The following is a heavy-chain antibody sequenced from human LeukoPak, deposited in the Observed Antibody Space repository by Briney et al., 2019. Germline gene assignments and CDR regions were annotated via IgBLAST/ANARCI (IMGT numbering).Heavy chain of an antibody. V-gene: IGHV3-53*01. CDR1: GFTVSSNY. Sequence: GGSLRLSCAASGFTVSSNYMSWVRQAPGKGLEWVSVIYSGGSTYYAGSVKGRFSISRDNSKNTLYLQMNSLRAEDTAVYYCAKDRCSNGIGCLYYYMDVWGKGTTVTISS. D-gene: IGHD2-8*01. CDR2: IYSGGST. CDR3: AKDRCSNGIGCLYYYMDV. J-gene: IGHJ6*04.